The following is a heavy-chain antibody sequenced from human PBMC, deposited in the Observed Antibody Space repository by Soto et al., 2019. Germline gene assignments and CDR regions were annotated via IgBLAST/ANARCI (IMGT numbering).Heavy chain of an antibody. V-gene: IGHV3-13*01. CDR2: IGTAGDT. CDR3: ARADIYCSGGSCYEGVGGMDV. CDR1: GFTFSSYD. Sequence: EVQLVESGGGLVQPGGSLRLSCAASGFTFSSYDMHWVRQATGKGLEWVSAIGTAGDTYYPGSVKGRFTISRENAKNSLYLQMNSLRAEDTAVYYCARADIYCSGGSCYEGVGGMDVWGQGATVTVSS. D-gene: IGHD2-15*01. J-gene: IGHJ6*02.